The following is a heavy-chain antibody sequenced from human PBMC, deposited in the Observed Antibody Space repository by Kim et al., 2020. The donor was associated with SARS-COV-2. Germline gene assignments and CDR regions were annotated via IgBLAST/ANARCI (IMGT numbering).Heavy chain of an antibody. V-gene: IGHV3-9*01. CDR3: AKDPHPTPYIVATAFDY. D-gene: IGHD5-12*01. Sequence: GGSLRLSCAASGFTFGDYAMHWVRQAPGKGLEWVSGISWNSGSIGYADSVKGRFTISRDNAKNSLYLQMNSLRAEDTALYYCAKDPHPTPYIVATAFDYWGQGTLVTVSS. CDR2: ISWNSGSI. J-gene: IGHJ4*02. CDR1: GFTFGDYA.